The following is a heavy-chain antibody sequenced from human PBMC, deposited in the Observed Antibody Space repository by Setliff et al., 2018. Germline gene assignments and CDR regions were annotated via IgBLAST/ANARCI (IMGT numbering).Heavy chain of an antibody. Sequence: GGSLRLSCAASGFTFSSYAMHWVRQAPGKGLEYVSAISSNGGSTYYANSVKGRFTISRDNAKSSLYLQMNSLRAEDTAVFYCARSPASGGHDAFDIWGQGTMVTVSS. CDR2: ISSNGGST. D-gene: IGHD6-25*01. CDR3: ARSPASGGHDAFDI. V-gene: IGHV3-64*01. J-gene: IGHJ3*02. CDR1: GFTFSSYA.